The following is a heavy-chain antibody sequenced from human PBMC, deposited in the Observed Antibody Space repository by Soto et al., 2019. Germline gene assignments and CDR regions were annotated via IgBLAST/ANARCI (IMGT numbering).Heavy chain of an antibody. J-gene: IGHJ3*02. Sequence: GASVKVSCKASGYTFTGYYMHWVRQAPGQGLDWLGWINPNSGGTNYAQKFQGWVTMTRDTSISTAYMELSRLRSDDTAVYYCARDLDAAAPADAFDIWGQGTMVTVSS. V-gene: IGHV1-2*04. CDR1: GYTFTGYY. CDR2: INPNSGGT. CDR3: ARDLDAAAPADAFDI. D-gene: IGHD6-13*01.